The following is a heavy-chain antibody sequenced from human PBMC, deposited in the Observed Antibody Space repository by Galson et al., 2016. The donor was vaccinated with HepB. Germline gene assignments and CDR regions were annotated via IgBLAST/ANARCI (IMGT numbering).Heavy chain of an antibody. Sequence: SLRLSCAASGFTISSNYMSWVRQAPGKGLEWVSVIYSGGSTYYADSVKGRFTISRDNSKNTLSLQMNRLTADDTAIYYCVQGSTAPAVWRKGTTVTVSS. CDR2: IYSGGST. CDR3: VQGSTAPAV. J-gene: IGHJ6*04. D-gene: IGHD1-26*01. CDR1: GFTISSNY. V-gene: IGHV3-66*01.